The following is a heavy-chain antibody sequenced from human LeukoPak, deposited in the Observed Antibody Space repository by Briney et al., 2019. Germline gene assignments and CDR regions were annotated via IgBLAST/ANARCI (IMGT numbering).Heavy chain of an antibody. V-gene: IGHV4-4*07. J-gene: IGHJ5*02. Sequence: PSETLSLTCTVSGASISNVYLSWIRQPVGKGLEWIGRLYDSGSTNYNPSLKSRVTMSVDTSTNQFFLKMTSVTAADTGVYSCARDSGTTGEVKFDPWGRGTLVTVSS. D-gene: IGHD3-10*01. CDR2: LYDSGST. CDR3: ARDSGTTGEVKFDP. CDR1: GASISNVY.